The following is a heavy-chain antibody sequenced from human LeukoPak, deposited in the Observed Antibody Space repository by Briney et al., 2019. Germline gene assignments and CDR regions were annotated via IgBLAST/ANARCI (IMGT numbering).Heavy chain of an antibody. J-gene: IGHJ3*02. CDR1: GYSFTSYW. Sequence: GESLKISCKGSGYSFTSYWIGWVRQMPGKGLEWMGIIYPGDSDTRYSPSFQGQVTISADKSISTAYLQWSSLKASGTAMYYCARQSSTTGTTSDAFDIWGQGTMVTVSS. D-gene: IGHD1-1*01. V-gene: IGHV5-51*01. CDR2: IYPGDSDT. CDR3: ARQSSTTGTTSDAFDI.